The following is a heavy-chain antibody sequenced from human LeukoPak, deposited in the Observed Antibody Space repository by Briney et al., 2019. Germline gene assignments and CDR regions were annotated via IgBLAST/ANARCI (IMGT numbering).Heavy chain of an antibody. CDR3: ARKGRRDWFDP. V-gene: IGHV1-18*01. CDR2: ISAYKGNK. J-gene: IGHJ5*02. CDR1: GYTFTSYG. Sequence: GASVKVSCKASGYTFTSYGISWVRQAPGEGREWMGWISAYKGNKNYAQKLQGRVTMTTDTSTSTAYMELRSLRSDDTAVYYCARKGRRDWFDPWGQGTLVTVSS.